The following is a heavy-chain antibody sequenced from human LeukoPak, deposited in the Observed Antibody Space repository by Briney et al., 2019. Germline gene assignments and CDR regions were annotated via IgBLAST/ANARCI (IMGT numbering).Heavy chain of an antibody. J-gene: IGHJ4*02. CDR1: GGSISSYY. D-gene: IGHD1-26*01. CDR3: ARGAHFDY. V-gene: IGHV4-59*01. CDR2: IYYSGST. Sequence: SETLSLTCTVSGGSISSYYWNWIRQPPGKGLEWIGYIYYSGSTNYNPSLQSRVTISVDTSKNQFSLKLSSVTAADTAVYSCARGAHFDYWGQGTLVTVSS.